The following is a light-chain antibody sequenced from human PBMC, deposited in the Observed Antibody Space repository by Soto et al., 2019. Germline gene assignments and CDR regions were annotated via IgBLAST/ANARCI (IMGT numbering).Light chain of an antibody. CDR2: DAS. Sequence: DIEMTPSPSTLSASLGDRVTITCRASQSISSWLAWFQQKPGKAPKLLIYDASTLESGVPSRLSGSGSGTEFTLTISSLQPDDFATYYCQQYNYYRTCGQGTKVDIK. J-gene: IGKJ1*01. CDR3: QQYNYYRT. V-gene: IGKV1-5*01. CDR1: QSISSW.